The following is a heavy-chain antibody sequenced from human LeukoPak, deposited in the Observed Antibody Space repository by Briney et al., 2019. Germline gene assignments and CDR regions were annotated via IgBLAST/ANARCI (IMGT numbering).Heavy chain of an antibody. Sequence: PGGSLRLSCAASGFTVSSNYMSWVRQAPGKGLEWVSVIYSDGTTYYAASVKGRFTISRDNSKNTLHLQISSLRAEDTAVYYCARDQYSYVHAAHCGQGTLVTVSS. J-gene: IGHJ4*02. CDR3: ARDQYSYVHAAH. CDR1: GFTVSSNY. CDR2: IYSDGTT. V-gene: IGHV3-66*01. D-gene: IGHD5-18*01.